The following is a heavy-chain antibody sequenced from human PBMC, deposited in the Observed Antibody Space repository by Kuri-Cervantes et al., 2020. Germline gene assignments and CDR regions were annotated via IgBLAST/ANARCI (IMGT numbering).Heavy chain of an antibody. V-gene: IGHV1-69*13. CDR3: ARDPGVAYDILTAAPKAYYYGMDV. CDR1: GGTFSSYA. D-gene: IGHD3-9*01. Sequence: SVKVSCKASGGTFSSYAISWVRQAPGQGLEWMGGIIPIFGTANYAQKFQGRVTITADESTSTAYMELSSLRSEDTAVYYCARDPGVAYDILTAAPKAYYYGMDVWGQGTTVTVSS. J-gene: IGHJ6*02. CDR2: IIPIFGTA.